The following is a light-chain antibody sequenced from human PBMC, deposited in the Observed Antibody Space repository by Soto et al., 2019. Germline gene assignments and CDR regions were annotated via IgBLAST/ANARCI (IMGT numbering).Light chain of an antibody. Sequence: QSALTHPASVSGSPGQSITISCTGTSSDVGAYTFVSWYQQHPDKVPKLMIFDVSRRPSGVSDRFSGSKSGNTASLTISGLQPEDEADYYCSSYTSSSTHVFGSGTKLTV. CDR1: SSDVGAYTF. J-gene: IGLJ1*01. CDR2: DVS. V-gene: IGLV2-14*03. CDR3: SSYTSSSTHV.